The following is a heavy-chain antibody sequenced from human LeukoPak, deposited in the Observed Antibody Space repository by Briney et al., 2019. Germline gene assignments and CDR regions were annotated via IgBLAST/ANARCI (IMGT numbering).Heavy chain of an antibody. Sequence: GGSLRLSCAASGFTFSSYEMNWVRQAPGKGLEWVSYISSSGSTIYYADSVKGRFTISRDNAKNSLYLQMNSLRAEDTAVYYCARMGDPYSSGWYDGDYWGQGTLVTVS. J-gene: IGHJ4*02. D-gene: IGHD6-19*01. CDR2: ISSSGSTI. CDR3: ARMGDPYSSGWYDGDY. V-gene: IGHV3-48*03. CDR1: GFTFSSYE.